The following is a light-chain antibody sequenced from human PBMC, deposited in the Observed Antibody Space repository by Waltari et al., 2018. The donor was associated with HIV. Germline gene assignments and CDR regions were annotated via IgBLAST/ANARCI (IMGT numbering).Light chain of an antibody. CDR1: QSVRSN. J-gene: IGKJ2*01. V-gene: IGKV3-15*01. CDR2: GAS. CDR3: QQYNNWPPYT. Sequence: ERVMTQSPATLSVSPGESATLSCRASQSVRSNLAWYQQKPGQAPRLLIYGASTRATGIPLRFSGSVSGTDFSLTISSLQSEDFAIYYCQQYNNWPPYTFGQGTKLEIK.